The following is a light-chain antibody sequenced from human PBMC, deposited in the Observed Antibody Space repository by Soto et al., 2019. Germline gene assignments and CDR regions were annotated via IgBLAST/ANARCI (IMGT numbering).Light chain of an antibody. CDR2: AAS. V-gene: IGKV1-9*01. Sequence: IQLTPSPSSLSASVGDRVTITCRASQGISSYLTWYQQKPGKAPKLLIYAASTLHSGVPSKFSGSGSGTDFTLTISSLQPEDFATYYCQQLNSYPLTFGGGTKVDIK. CDR3: QQLNSYPLT. CDR1: QGISSY. J-gene: IGKJ4*01.